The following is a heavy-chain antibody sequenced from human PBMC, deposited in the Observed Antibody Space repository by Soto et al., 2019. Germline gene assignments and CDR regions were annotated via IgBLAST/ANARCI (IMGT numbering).Heavy chain of an antibody. CDR1: GYTFTVYY. CDR3: ARDGGYYDFWSGYYTVHYYGMDV. CDR2: INPNSGGT. J-gene: IGHJ6*02. V-gene: IGHV1-2*04. D-gene: IGHD3-3*01. Sequence: GASVKVSCKASGYTFTVYYMHWVRQAPGQGLEWMGWINPNSGGTNYAQKFQGWVTMTRDTSISTAYMELSRLRSDDTAVYYCARDGGYYDFWSGYYTVHYYGMDVWGQGTTVTVSS.